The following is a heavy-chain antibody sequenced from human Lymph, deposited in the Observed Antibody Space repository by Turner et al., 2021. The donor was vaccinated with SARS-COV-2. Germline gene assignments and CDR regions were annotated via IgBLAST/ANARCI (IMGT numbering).Heavy chain of an antibody. CDR2: MNPNSGNT. J-gene: IGHJ6*02. Sequence: QVQLVQSGAEVKKPGASVKVSCKASGYTFTSYDINWVRQATGQGLDGMGWMNPNSGNTGYAQKFQGRVTMTRNISISTAYMELSTLRSEDTAVYYCARGRYSGGGMDVWGQGTTVTVSS. D-gene: IGHD1-26*01. CDR1: GYTFTSYD. CDR3: ARGRYSGGGMDV. V-gene: IGHV1-8*01.